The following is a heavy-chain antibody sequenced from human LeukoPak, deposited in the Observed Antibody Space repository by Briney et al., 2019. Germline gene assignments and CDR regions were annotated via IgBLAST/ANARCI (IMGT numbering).Heavy chain of an antibody. J-gene: IGHJ4*02. D-gene: IGHD4-23*01. CDR2: INTDGSDA. CDR3: ARVYGGPFDL. Sequence: GGSLRLSCAASGFTFSDTWMHWVREAPGKGLMWVARINTDGSDAVYAGSVKGRFTISRDNTQNTLHLQMHSLRAEDTAMYYCARVYGGPFDLWGQGNLVTVSS. V-gene: IGHV3-74*01. CDR1: GFTFSDTW.